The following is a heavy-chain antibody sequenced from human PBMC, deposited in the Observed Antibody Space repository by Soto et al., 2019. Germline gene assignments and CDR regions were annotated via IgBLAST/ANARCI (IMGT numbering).Heavy chain of an antibody. Sequence: QVQLVQSGAEVKKPGSSVKVSCKASGGTFSSYTISWVRQAPGQGLEWMGRIIPNLGIANYAQKFQGRVTITADKSTSTAYMELSSLRSEDTAVYYCARSKSGYFDYWGQGTLVTVSS. J-gene: IGHJ4*02. CDR3: ARSKSGYFDY. CDR1: GGTFSSYT. CDR2: IIPNLGIA. D-gene: IGHD1-26*01. V-gene: IGHV1-69*02.